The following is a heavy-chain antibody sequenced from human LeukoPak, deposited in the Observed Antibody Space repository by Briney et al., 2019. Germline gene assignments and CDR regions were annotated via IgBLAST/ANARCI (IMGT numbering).Heavy chain of an antibody. CDR2: IYTSGST. J-gene: IGHJ4*02. V-gene: IGHV4-4*07. D-gene: IGHD3-3*01. CDR1: GGSISSYY. CDR3: ARDLPPRGARDANYDPFDY. Sequence: SETLSLTCTVSGGSISSYYWSWIRQPAGKGLEWIGRIYTSGSTNYNPSLKSRVTMSVDTSKNQFSLKLSSVTAADTAVYYCARDLPPRGARDANYDPFDYWGQGTLVTVSS.